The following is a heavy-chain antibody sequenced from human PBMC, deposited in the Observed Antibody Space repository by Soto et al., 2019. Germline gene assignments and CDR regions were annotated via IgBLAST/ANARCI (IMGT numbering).Heavy chain of an antibody. Sequence: GGSLRLSCAASGFTFSNFGMHWVRQAPGTGLEWVAVISYDGSNTYYADSVKGRFTISRDNSKNTLYLQMNSLRAEDTSVYYCAKEGGLSGSYYISSSYYFDYWGQGTLVTVSS. D-gene: IGHD1-26*01. CDR2: ISYDGSNT. CDR1: GFTFSNFG. V-gene: IGHV3-30*18. J-gene: IGHJ4*02. CDR3: AKEGGLSGSYYISSSYYFDY.